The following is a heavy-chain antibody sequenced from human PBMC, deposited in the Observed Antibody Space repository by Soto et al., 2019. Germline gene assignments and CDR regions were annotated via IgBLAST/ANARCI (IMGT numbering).Heavy chain of an antibody. Sequence: EEQLLEAGGGSVQPGGSLRLSCVASGFTFTTYAMSWVRQVPGKGLEWVSSISGSGTTTYDDEFAKGRFTVSRDNSKNTLYLQMNNLRAEDTALYYCAKDPTDERLVITPLEPWGQGTLVTVSS. CDR1: GFTFTTYA. CDR3: AKDPTDERLVITPLEP. J-gene: IGHJ4*01. CDR2: ISGSGTTT. V-gene: IGHV3-23*01. D-gene: IGHD3-9*01.